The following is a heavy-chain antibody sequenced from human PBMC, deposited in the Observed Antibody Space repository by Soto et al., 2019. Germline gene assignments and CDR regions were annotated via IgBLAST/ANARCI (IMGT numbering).Heavy chain of an antibody. J-gene: IGHJ4*02. Sequence: EVQLVETGGGLIQPGGSLRLSCAASGFTVSSNYMSWVRQAPGKGLEWVSVIYSGGSTYYADSVKGRFTISRDTSKNTLYVQMNSLRAEDTAVYYCAMVASGLYYFDYWGQGTLVTVSS. CDR2: IYSGGST. CDR3: AMVASGLYYFDY. D-gene: IGHD2-21*01. CDR1: GFTVSSNY. V-gene: IGHV3-53*02.